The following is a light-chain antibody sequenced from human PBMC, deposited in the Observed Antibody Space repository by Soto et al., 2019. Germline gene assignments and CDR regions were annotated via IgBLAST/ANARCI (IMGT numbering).Light chain of an antibody. CDR1: QRISTSY. CDR3: QQYGVSPFT. J-gene: IGKJ3*01. Sequence: EIVLTQSPGTLSLSAGERATLSCRASQRISTSYLAWYQQKPGRTPWVLVYGTSTRATGIPSRCSGSGSGTDFTLTISGLEPEDFAVYCCQQYGVSPFTFGPGTKVDIK. V-gene: IGKV3-20*01. CDR2: GTS.